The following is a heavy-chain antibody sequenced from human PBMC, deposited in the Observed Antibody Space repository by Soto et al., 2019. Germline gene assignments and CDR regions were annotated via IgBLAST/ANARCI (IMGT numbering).Heavy chain of an antibody. V-gene: IGHV3-23*01. Sequence: EVQLLESGGGLVQPGGSLRLSCAASGFTFSSYAMSWVRQAPGKGLEWVSAISGSGGSTYYADSVKGRFTISRDNSKNPLDLQMNSLRAEDTAVYYCAKDKTHRLHICDYWGQGTLVTVSS. CDR1: GFTFSSYA. CDR2: ISGSGGST. J-gene: IGHJ4*02. D-gene: IGHD2-21*01. CDR3: AKDKTHRLHICDY.